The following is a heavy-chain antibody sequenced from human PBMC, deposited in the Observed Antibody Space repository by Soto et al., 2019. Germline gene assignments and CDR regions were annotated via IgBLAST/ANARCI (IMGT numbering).Heavy chain of an antibody. CDR3: ARTAAAGKYYNGMDV. J-gene: IGHJ6*02. CDR2: IYPGDSDT. CDR1: GYRFTSYW. Sequence: GESLKISCKGSGYRFTSYWIGWARQMPGKGLEWMGIIYPGDSDTRYSPSFQGQVTISADKSISTAYLQWSSLKASDTAMYYCARTAAAGKYYNGMDVWGQGTTVTVSS. V-gene: IGHV5-51*01. D-gene: IGHD6-13*01.